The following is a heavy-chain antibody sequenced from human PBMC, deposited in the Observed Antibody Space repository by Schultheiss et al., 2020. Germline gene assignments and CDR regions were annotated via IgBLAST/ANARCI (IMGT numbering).Heavy chain of an antibody. D-gene: IGHD6-19*01. J-gene: IGHJ4*02. Sequence: GGSLRLSCAASGFTFSSYAMHWVRQAPGKGLEWVAVISYDGSNKYYADSVKGRFTISRDNSKNTLYLQMNSLRAEDTAVYYCARDRGYSCGWCPLDYWGQGTLGTVSS. V-gene: IGHV3-30*04. CDR2: ISYDGSNK. CDR1: GFTFSSYA. CDR3: ARDRGYSCGWCPLDY.